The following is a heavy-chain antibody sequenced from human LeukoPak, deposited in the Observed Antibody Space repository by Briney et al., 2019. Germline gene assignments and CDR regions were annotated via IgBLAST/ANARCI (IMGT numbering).Heavy chain of an antibody. J-gene: IGHJ5*02. V-gene: IGHV4-34*01. Sequence: SETLSLTCAVYGGSFSGYYWSWIRQPPGKGLEWIGEINHSGSTNYNPSLKSRVTISVDTSKNQFSLKLSSVTAADTAVYYCARAYSSSYLLGGFDPWGQGTLVTVSS. CDR3: ARAYSSSYLLGGFDP. D-gene: IGHD6-13*01. CDR1: GGSFSGYY. CDR2: INHSGST.